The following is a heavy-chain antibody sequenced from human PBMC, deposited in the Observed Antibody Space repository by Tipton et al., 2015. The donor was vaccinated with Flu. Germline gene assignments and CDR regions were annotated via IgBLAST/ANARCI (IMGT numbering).Heavy chain of an antibody. J-gene: IGHJ6*02. V-gene: IGHV4-39*07. D-gene: IGHD3-9*01. CDR2: FYYGGSP. CDR1: GGSISGTNYY. Sequence: TLSLTCTVSGGSISGTNYYWGWIRQPPGKELEWIGNFYYGGSPQYNPSLKSRATISLDTSETQFSLRLTSVTAADTAVYYCARDRDILTGPYGESFSVVDVWGPGTAVSVTS. CDR3: ARDRDILTGPYGESFSVVDV.